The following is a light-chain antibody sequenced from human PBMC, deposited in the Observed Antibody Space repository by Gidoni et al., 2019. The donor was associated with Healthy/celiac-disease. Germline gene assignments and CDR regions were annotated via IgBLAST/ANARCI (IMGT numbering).Light chain of an antibody. J-gene: IGKJ1*01. CDR2: GAS. V-gene: IGKV3-15*01. CDR3: QQYNNLPRGT. CDR1: QSVSSN. Sequence: EIVMTQSPATLSVSPGERATLSCRASQSVSSNLAWYQQKPGQAPRLLIYGASTRATGIPARFSGSESGTEFTLTISSLQSEDCAVYYCQQYNNLPRGTFGQGTKVEIK.